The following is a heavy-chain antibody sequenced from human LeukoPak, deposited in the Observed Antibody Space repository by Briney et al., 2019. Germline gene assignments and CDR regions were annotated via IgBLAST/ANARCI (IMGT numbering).Heavy chain of an antibody. V-gene: IGHV3-21*01. D-gene: IGHD6-19*01. Sequence: GGSLRLSCAASEFTFSNYWMSWVRQAPGKGLEWVSSISSSSSYIYYADSVKGRFTISRDNAKNSLYLQMNSLRAEDTAVYYCATGRSGWYYFDYWGQGTLVTVSS. J-gene: IGHJ4*02. CDR2: ISSSSSYI. CDR1: EFTFSNYW. CDR3: ATGRSGWYYFDY.